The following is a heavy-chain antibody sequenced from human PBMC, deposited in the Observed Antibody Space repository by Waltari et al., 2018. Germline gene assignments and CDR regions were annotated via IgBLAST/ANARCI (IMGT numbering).Heavy chain of an antibody. D-gene: IGHD3-10*01. V-gene: IGHV1-3*01. Sequence: QVQLVQSGAEVKKPGASVKVSCKASGYTFTSYAMHWVRQAPGQRLEWMGWINAGNGNTKYSQKFQGRVTITRDTSASTAYMELSSLRSEDTAVYYCARVWFRELSPDGFDPWGQGTLVTVSS. CDR2: INAGNGNT. CDR1: GYTFTSYA. J-gene: IGHJ5*02. CDR3: ARVWFRELSPDGFDP.